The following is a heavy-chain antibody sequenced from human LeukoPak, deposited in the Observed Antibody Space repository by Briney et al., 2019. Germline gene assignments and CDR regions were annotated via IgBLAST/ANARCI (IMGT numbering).Heavy chain of an antibody. Sequence: QTGGSLRLSCAASGFIVDSVEINWVREAPGRGLEWISFIASDGSINYADSVKGRFTLSRDNAQNSLYLHMNSLRAEDTAVYYCATSLSGWGTYYHMDVWGKGTTVTISS. V-gene: IGHV3-48*03. CDR1: GFIVDSVE. J-gene: IGHJ6*03. D-gene: IGHD6-19*01. CDR2: IASDGSI. CDR3: ATSLSGWGTYYHMDV.